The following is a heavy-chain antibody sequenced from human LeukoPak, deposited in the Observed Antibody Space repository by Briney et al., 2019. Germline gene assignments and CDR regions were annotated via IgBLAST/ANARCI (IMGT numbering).Heavy chain of an antibody. CDR2: IRYDGSRK. V-gene: IGHV3-30*02. CDR3: AKATPRTFLLPNTDFDY. Sequence: QTGGSLRLSCAASGFIFSSYGMHWVRQAPDKGLEWVAFIRYDGSRKYYADSVKGRFTISRDNSKNTLYLQMNSLRVEDTAVYYCAKATPRTFLLPNTDFDYWGQGTLVTVSS. J-gene: IGHJ4*02. CDR1: GFIFSSYG. D-gene: IGHD2/OR15-2a*01.